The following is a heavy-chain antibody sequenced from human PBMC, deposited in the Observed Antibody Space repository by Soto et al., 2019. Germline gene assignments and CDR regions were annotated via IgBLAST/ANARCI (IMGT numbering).Heavy chain of an antibody. CDR3: AGRPRVMYGALHRLDY. J-gene: IGHJ4*02. CDR1: GFTVSGNY. Sequence: PGGSLRLSCAASGFTVSGNYMAWVRQAPGRGLEWVSVIYSGGNRYYTDSVKGRFTISSDNSKNTLYRQMNSLRSEDTAVYYCAGRPRVMYGALHRLDYWGQGSLVTVSS. V-gene: IGHV3-53*01. CDR2: IYSGGNR. D-gene: IGHD3-16*01.